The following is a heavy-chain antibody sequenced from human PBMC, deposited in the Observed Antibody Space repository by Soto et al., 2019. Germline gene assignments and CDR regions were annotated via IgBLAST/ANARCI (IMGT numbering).Heavy chain of an antibody. V-gene: IGHV4-34*01. J-gene: IGHJ6*01. Sequence: SETLSLTCAVYGGSFSGYYWSWIRQPPGKGLEWIGEINHSGSTNYNPSLKSRVTISVDTSKNQFSLKLSSVTAADTAVYYCAREPYYDDSSGYRTRVAMDVWGQGTTVTVS. CDR3: AREPYYDDSSGYRTRVAMDV. CDR1: GGSFSGYY. CDR2: INHSGST. D-gene: IGHD3-22*01.